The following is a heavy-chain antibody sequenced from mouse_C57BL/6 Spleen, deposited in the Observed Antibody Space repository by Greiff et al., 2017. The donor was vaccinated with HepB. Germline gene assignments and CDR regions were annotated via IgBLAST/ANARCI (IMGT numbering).Heavy chain of an antibody. J-gene: IGHJ3*01. V-gene: IGHV5-2*01. D-gene: IGHD2-4*01. CDR1: EYEFPSHD. CDR2: INSDGGST. CDR3: ARLGDYDGFAY. Sequence: EVNVVESGGGLVQPGESLKLSCESNEYEFPSHDMSWVRKTPEKRLELVAAINSDGGSTYYPDTMVRRFIISRDNTKKTLYLQMSSLRSEDTALYYCARLGDYDGFAYWGQGTLVTVSA.